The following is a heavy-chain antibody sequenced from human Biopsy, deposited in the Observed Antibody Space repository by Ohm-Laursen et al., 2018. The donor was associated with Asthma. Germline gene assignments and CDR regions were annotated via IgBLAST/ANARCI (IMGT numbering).Heavy chain of an antibody. CDR3: VRDGTDDAFDI. J-gene: IGHJ3*02. Sequence: SLRLSCSASGFSFSNFAIHWVRQAPGKGLEWVGVISKDASTQDYADSVKGRFTMARDNSKNTLDLQMNSLRGEDTAVYYCVRDGTDDAFDIWGQGTVVSVSS. CDR2: ISKDASTQ. V-gene: IGHV3-30*01. D-gene: IGHD1-1*01. CDR1: GFSFSNFA.